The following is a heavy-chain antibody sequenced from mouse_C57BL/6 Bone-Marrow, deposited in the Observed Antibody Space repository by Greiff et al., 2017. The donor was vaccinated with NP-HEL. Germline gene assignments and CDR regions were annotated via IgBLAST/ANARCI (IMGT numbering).Heavy chain of an antibody. Sequence: QVQLQQPGAELVKPGASVKLSCKASGYTFTSYWMHWVKQRPGRGLEWIGRIDPNRGGTKYNEKFKSKATLTVDTPSSTAYMQLSSLTSEDAAVYDCARDHYYGSSSFAYWGQGTLVTVSA. CDR1: GYTFTSYW. J-gene: IGHJ3*01. D-gene: IGHD1-1*01. CDR3: ARDHYYGSSSFAY. CDR2: IDPNRGGT. V-gene: IGHV1-72*01.